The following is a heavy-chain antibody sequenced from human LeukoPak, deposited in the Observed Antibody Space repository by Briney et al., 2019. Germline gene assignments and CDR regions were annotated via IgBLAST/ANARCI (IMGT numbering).Heavy chain of an antibody. J-gene: IGHJ4*02. V-gene: IGHV2-5*01. CDR3: AHRLFRVATISRAYYFDY. Sequence: SGPTLVKPTQTLTLTCTFSGFSLSTSGVGVGWIRQPPGKALEWLALIYWNDDKRYSPSLKNRLTITKDTSKNQVVLTMTNMDPVDTATYYCAHRLFRVATISRAYYFDYWGQGTLVTVSS. CDR2: IYWNDDK. D-gene: IGHD5-12*01. CDR1: GFSLSTSGVG.